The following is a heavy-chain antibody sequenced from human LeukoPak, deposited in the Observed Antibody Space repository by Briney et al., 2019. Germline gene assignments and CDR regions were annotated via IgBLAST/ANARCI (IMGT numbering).Heavy chain of an antibody. D-gene: IGHD3-3*01. Sequence: SVKVSCKASGGTFSSYAISWVRQAPGQGLEWMGRIIPIFGTANYAQKFQGRVAITTDESTSTAYMELSSLRSEDTAVYYCARDSPSPTYDLGDAFDIWGQGTMVTVSS. CDR2: IIPIFGTA. CDR1: GGTFSSYA. J-gene: IGHJ3*02. CDR3: ARDSPSPTYDLGDAFDI. V-gene: IGHV1-69*05.